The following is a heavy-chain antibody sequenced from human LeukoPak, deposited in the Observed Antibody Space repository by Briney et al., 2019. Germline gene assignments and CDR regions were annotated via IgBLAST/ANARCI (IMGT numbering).Heavy chain of an antibody. Sequence: PGGSLRLSCATSGFSFSSSDFHWVRQATGKSLEWVSGIGVGFDTYYPDSVKGRFTIYRENARDSLYLQMTNLRADDTAVYFCAREVHDSRSVGWSLDLWAVAPWSLSPQ. V-gene: IGHV3-13*01. CDR2: IGVGFDT. CDR1: GFSFSSSD. D-gene: IGHD3-22*01. CDR3: AREVHDSRSVGWSLDL. J-gene: IGHJ2*01.